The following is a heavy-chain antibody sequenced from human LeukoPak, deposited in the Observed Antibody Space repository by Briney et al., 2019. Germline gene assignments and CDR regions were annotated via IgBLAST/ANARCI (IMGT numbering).Heavy chain of an antibody. D-gene: IGHD2-8*02. J-gene: IGHJ6*02. CDR3: TRVQAGRSGLMDV. V-gene: IGHV3-23*01. CDR1: GFTFSSYA. CDR2: ITYSGGST. Sequence: GGSLRLSCVASGFTFSSYAMSWVRQAPGKGLEWVSIITYSGGSTYYADSVKGRFTISRDNAKNTLYLQMNSLRDEDAAVYHCTRVQAGRSGLMDVWGRGTTVTVSS.